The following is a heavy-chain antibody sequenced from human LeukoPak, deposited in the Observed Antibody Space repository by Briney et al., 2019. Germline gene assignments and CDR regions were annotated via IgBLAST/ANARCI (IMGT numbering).Heavy chain of an antibody. D-gene: IGHD5-12*01. CDR3: ARGGYSFDY. CDR1: GHRFTGYW. CDR2: LHPDGSER. J-gene: IGHJ4*02. V-gene: IGHV3-7*01. Sequence: GGSLRLSCAASGHRFTGYWMTWVRQAPGKGLEWVARLHPDGSERNYVGSVEGRFTVSGDNAKSSLYLQMNSLRVEDTAVYYCARGGYSFDYLGQGTLVAVSS.